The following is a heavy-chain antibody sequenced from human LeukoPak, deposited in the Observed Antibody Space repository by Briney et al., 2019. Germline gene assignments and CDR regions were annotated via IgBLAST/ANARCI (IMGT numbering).Heavy chain of an antibody. CDR1: GGSISSYY. J-gene: IGHJ3*02. CDR3: ARGGSSGWADAFDI. D-gene: IGHD6-19*01. Sequence: SETLSLTCTVSGGSISSYYWSWIRQPAGKGLEWIGRIYTSGSTNYNPSLKSRVTMSVDTSKNQVSLKLSSVTAADMAVYYCARGGSSGWADAFDIWGQGTMVTVSS. CDR2: IYTSGST. V-gene: IGHV4-4*07.